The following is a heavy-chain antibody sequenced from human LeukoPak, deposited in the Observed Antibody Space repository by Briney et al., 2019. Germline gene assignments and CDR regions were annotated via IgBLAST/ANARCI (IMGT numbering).Heavy chain of an antibody. D-gene: IGHD4-17*01. V-gene: IGHV3-23*01. CDR1: GFTFSTSA. J-gene: IGHJ4*02. CDR3: SKLGLTTVPSNY. CDR2: ISPSGGAA. Sequence: GGSLRLSCGASGFTFSTSAMTWVRQAPGKGLEWVSGISPSGGAAHYSDSVKGRFTISRDTSRNTLYLQMNSLRADDTAVYYCSKLGLTTVPSNYWGQGALVTVSS.